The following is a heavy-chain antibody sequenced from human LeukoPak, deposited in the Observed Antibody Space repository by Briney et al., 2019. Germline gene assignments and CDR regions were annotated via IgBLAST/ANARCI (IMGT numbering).Heavy chain of an antibody. Sequence: PGGSLRLSCAASRFTFTGYWMTWVRQAPGKGLEGVALIKPDGSDNYYADSVKGRFTISRDNAKNSVYLQMNSLGAEDTAVYYCARGWGEKGYCRGGTCNNPQFDYWGQGILVTVSS. CDR3: ARGWGEKGYCRGGTCNNPQFDY. CDR1: RFTFTGYW. D-gene: IGHD2-15*01. J-gene: IGHJ4*02. V-gene: IGHV3-7*01. CDR2: IKPDGSDN.